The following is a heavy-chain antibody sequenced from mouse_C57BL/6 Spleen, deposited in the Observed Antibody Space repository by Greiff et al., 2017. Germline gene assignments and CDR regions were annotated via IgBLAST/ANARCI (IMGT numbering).Heavy chain of an antibody. D-gene: IGHD1-1*01. CDR1: GYTFTSYW. CDR3: ARERVLLRSQYYYAMDY. CDR2: IHPNSGST. Sequence: QVQLKQPGAELVKPGASVKLSCKASGYTFTSYWMHWVKQRPGQGLEWIGMIHPNSGSTNYNEKFKSKATLTVDKSSSTAYMQLSSLTSEDSAVYYCARERVLLRSQYYYAMDYWGQGTSVTVSS. V-gene: IGHV1-64*01. J-gene: IGHJ4*01.